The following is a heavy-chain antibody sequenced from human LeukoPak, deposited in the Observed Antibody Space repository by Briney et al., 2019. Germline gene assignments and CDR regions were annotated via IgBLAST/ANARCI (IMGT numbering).Heavy chain of an antibody. CDR3: AKDTEPNTYSYGYNY. V-gene: IGHV3-30*18. D-gene: IGHD5-18*01. J-gene: IGHJ4*02. CDR1: GFTFSSYG. Sequence: PGGSLRLSCAASGFTFSSYGMHWVRQAPGKGLEWVAVISYDGSNKYYADSVKGRFTISRDNSKNTLYLQMNSLRAEDTAVYYCAKDTEPNTYSYGYNYWGQGTLVTVSS. CDR2: ISYDGSNK.